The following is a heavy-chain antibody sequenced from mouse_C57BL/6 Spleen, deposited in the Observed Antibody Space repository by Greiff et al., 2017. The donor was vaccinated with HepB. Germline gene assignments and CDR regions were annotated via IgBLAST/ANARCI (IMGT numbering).Heavy chain of an antibody. Sequence: VQLQQSGPELVKPGASVKLSWKASGYTFTSYDINWVKQRPGQGLEWIGWIYPRDGSTKYNEKFKGKATLTVDTSSSTAYMELHSLTSEYSAVYFYYYGSSYWYFDVWGTGTTVTVSS. CDR2: IYPRDGST. D-gene: IGHD1-1*01. CDR1: GYTFTSYD. CDR3: YYGSSYWYFDV. J-gene: IGHJ1*03. V-gene: IGHV1-85*01.